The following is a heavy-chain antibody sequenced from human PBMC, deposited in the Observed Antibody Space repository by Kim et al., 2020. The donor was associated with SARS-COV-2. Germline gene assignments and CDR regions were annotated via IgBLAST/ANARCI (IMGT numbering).Heavy chain of an antibody. Sequence: GGSLRLSCAASGFTFSSYEMNWVRQAPGKGLEWVSHISSSGSTIYYADSVKGRFTISRDNAKNSLYLQMNSLRGEDTAVYYCARAAYCSSTSCPWYFDLWGRGTLVTVSS. V-gene: IGHV3-48*03. CDR3: ARAAYCSSTSCPWYFDL. D-gene: IGHD2-2*01. J-gene: IGHJ2*01. CDR2: ISSSGSTI. CDR1: GFTFSSYE.